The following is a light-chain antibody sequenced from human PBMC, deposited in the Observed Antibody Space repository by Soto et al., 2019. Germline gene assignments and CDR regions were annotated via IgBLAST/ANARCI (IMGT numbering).Light chain of an antibody. CDR1: QSFSSY. V-gene: IGKV1-39*01. CDR2: AAS. CDR3: QQSYSTPPWT. J-gene: IGKJ1*01. Sequence: DIQMTQSPSSLSASVGDRVTITCRASQSFSSYLNWYQQKPGKAPKLLIYAASSLQSGVPSRFSGSGSETDFTLTISSLQPEDFATYYCQQSYSTPPWTFGQGTKVEIK.